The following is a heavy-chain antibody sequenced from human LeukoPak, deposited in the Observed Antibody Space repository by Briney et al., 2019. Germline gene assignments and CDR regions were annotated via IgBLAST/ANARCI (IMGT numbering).Heavy chain of an antibody. CDR2: IIPILGIA. CDR1: GYTFTSYY. D-gene: IGHD5-18*01. CDR3: ARVDTAMVIDY. Sequence: ASVTVSCKASGYTFTSYYMHWVRQAPGQGLEWMGRIIPILGIANYAQKFQGRVTITADKSTSTAYMELSSLRSEDTAVYYCARVDTAMVIDYWGQGTLVTVSS. J-gene: IGHJ4*02. V-gene: IGHV1-69*02.